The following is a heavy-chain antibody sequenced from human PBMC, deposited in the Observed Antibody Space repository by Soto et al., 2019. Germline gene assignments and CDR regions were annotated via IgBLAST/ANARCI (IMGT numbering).Heavy chain of an antibody. Sequence: SETLSLTCAVSGYSISSGYYWGWLRQPPGKGLEWIGSIYHRGSTYYNPSLNSRVTLSIDMTNNHVSLILNSVTAADTAVYYCARVGPWVPYYYDSSPYTFENWFDPWGQGTLVTVSS. V-gene: IGHV4-38-2*01. D-gene: IGHD3-22*01. CDR3: ARVGPWVPYYYDSSPYTFENWFDP. J-gene: IGHJ5*02. CDR1: GYSISSGYY. CDR2: IYHRGST.